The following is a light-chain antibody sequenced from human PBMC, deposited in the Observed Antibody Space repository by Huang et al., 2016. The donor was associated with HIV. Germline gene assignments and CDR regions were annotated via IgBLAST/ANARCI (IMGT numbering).Light chain of an antibody. Sequence: DIQMTQSPPSLSASVGDRVTFTGRPNQNISKSLNWYQQKPGRAPKLLIYTASKLESGVPSSFSGSGSGSRFTLNITNLQPEDFATYYCQQSFSVPRTFG. V-gene: IGKV1-39*01. J-gene: IGKJ1*01. CDR3: QQSFSVPRT. CDR1: QNISKS. CDR2: TAS.